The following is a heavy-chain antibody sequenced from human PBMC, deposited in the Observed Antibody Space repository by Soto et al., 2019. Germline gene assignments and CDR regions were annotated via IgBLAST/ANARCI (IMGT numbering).Heavy chain of an antibody. J-gene: IGHJ6*02. CDR1: GYTFTSYA. CDR2: INAGNGNT. CDR3: ARGNSGYDFYGMDG. Sequence: QVQLVQSGAEEKKPGASVKVSCKASGYTFTSYAMHWVRQAPGQRLEWMGWINAGNGNTKYSQKFQGRVTITRDTSARKAYMELRSLRSEDTAVYYCARGNSGYDFYGMDGWGQGTTVTVSS. D-gene: IGHD5-12*01. V-gene: IGHV1-3*05.